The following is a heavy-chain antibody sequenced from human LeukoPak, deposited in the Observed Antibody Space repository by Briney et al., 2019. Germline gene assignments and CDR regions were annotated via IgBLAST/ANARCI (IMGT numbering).Heavy chain of an antibody. Sequence: PGGSLRLSCAASGFTFSSYWMHWVRQAPGKGLAWGSRINSDGSSTSYADSVKGRFTISRDNAKNTLYLQMNSLRAEDTAVYYCARDWGTMVRGVITDDYWGQGTLVTVSS. J-gene: IGHJ4*02. CDR1: GFTFSSYW. CDR2: INSDGSST. D-gene: IGHD3-10*01. CDR3: ARDWGTMVRGVITDDY. V-gene: IGHV3-74*01.